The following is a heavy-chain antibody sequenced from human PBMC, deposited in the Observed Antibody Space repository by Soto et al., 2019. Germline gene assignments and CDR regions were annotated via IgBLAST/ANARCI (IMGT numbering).Heavy chain of an antibody. CDR1: GYSFTSYW. D-gene: IGHD3-3*01. CDR3: ARHAGYYDFWSGYTPGAFDI. CDR2: IYPGDSDT. J-gene: IGHJ3*02. V-gene: IGHV5-51*01. Sequence: HGESLKISCKGSGYSFTSYWIGWVRQMPGKGLEWMGTIYPGDSDTRYSPSFQGQVTISADKSISTAYLQWSSLKASDTAMYYCARHAGYYDFWSGYTPGAFDIWGQGTMVTVSS.